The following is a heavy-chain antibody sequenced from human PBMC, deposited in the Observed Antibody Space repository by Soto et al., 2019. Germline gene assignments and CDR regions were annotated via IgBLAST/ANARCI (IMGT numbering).Heavy chain of an antibody. V-gene: IGHV1-18*01. CDR2: ISAYNGNT. D-gene: IGHD3-22*01. CDR3: ARSSREIVVVSGAFDI. Sequence: ASVKVSCKASGYTFTSYGISWVRQAPGQGLEWMGWISAYNGNTNYAQKLQGRVTMTTDTSTSTAYMELRSLRSDDTAVYYCARSSREIVVVSGAFDIWGQGTMVTVSS. CDR1: GYTFTSYG. J-gene: IGHJ3*02.